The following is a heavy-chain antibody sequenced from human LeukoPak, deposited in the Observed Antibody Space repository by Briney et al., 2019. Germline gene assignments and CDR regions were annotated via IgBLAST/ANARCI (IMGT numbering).Heavy chain of an antibody. J-gene: IGHJ3*02. V-gene: IGHV4-34*01. CDR2: INHSGST. Sequence: SETLSLTCAVYGGSFSGYYWSWIRQPPGKGLGWIGEINHSGSTNYNPSLKSRVTISVDTSKNQFSLKLSSVTAADTAVYYCARAVEDFWSGYYSGGNAFDIWGQGTMVTVSS. CDR3: ARAVEDFWSGYYSGGNAFDI. CDR1: GGSFSGYY. D-gene: IGHD3-3*01.